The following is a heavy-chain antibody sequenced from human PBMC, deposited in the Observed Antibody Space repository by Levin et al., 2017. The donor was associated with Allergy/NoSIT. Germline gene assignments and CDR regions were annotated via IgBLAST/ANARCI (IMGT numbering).Heavy chain of an antibody. D-gene: IGHD5-12*01. J-gene: IGHJ3*02. CDR3: AAVYSGYDYDAFDI. V-gene: IGHV1-58*02. Sequence: ASVKVSCKASGFTFTSSAMQWVRQARGQRLEWIGWIVVGSGNTNYAQKFQERVTITRDMSTSTAYMELSSLRSEETAVYYCAAVYSGYDYDAFDIWGQGTMVTVSS. CDR2: IVVGSGNT. CDR1: GFTFTSSA.